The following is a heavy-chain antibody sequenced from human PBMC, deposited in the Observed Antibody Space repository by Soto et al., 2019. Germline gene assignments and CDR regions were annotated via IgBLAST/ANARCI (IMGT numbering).Heavy chain of an antibody. J-gene: IGHJ6*02. CDR3: ARSRVVRWHYYGMDV. CDR1: GGSISSSSYY. Sequence: PSETLSLTCTVSGGSISSSSYYWGWIRQPPGKGLEWIGSIYYSGSTYYNPSLKSRVTISVDTSKNQFSLKLSSVAAADTAVYYCARSRVVRWHYYGMDVWGQGTTVTVSS. CDR2: IYYSGST. V-gene: IGHV4-39*01. D-gene: IGHD2-15*01.